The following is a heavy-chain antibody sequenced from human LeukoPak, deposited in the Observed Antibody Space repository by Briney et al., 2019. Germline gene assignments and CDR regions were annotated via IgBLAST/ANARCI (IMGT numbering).Heavy chain of an antibody. CDR1: GFTFSIYT. D-gene: IGHD2-15*01. Sequence: GGSLRLSCSASGFTFSIYTMYWVRQAPGKGLEYVSTISGSGTGYSTYYADSVKGRFTISRDNSKSTLYLQMSSLRTEDTAVYYCVRGCSGGISYIGHWGQGTLVTVSS. V-gene: IGHV3-64D*06. CDR3: VRGCSGGISYIGH. J-gene: IGHJ4*02. CDR2: ISGSGTGYST.